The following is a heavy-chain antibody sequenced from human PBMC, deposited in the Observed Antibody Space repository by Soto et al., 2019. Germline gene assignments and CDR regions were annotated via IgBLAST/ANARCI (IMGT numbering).Heavy chain of an antibody. CDR2: ISSSASHI. D-gene: IGHD2-15*01. CDR3: ARGYTGYCSGGTCYWFDP. Sequence: EVQLVESGGGLVKPGGSLRLSCAASGFSFSSYSMNWVRQAPGKGLEWVSSISSSASHINYADSVKGRFTISGDNDKKSLYLQMNSLRAEDTAVYYCARGYTGYCSGGTCYWFDPWGQGTLVTVSS. CDR1: GFSFSSYS. V-gene: IGHV3-21*01. J-gene: IGHJ5*02.